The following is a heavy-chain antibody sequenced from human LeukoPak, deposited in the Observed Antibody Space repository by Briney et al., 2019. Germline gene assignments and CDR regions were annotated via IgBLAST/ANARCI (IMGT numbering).Heavy chain of an antibody. V-gene: IGHV3-21*01. J-gene: IGHJ4*02. D-gene: IGHD3-16*02. Sequence: PGGSLRLSCAASGFTFSSYSMNWVRQAPGKGLEWVSSISSSSSYIYYADSVKGRFTISRDNAKNSLYLQMNSLRAEDTAVYYCARDQILGELSLLFDYWGQGTLVTVSS. CDR3: ARDQILGELSLLFDY. CDR2: ISSSSSYI. CDR1: GFTFSSYS.